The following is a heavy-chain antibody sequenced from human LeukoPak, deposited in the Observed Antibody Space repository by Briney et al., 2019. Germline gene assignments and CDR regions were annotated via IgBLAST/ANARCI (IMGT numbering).Heavy chain of an antibody. CDR1: GGTFSSYA. Sequence: SVKVSCKASGGTFSSYAISWVRQAPGQGLEWMGRIIPILGIANYAQKFQGRVTITADKSTSTAYMELSSLRSEDTAVYYCAREGSKGYSSSRDEYFQHWGQGTLVTVSS. J-gene: IGHJ1*01. V-gene: IGHV1-69*04. CDR3: AREGSKGYSSSRDEYFQH. D-gene: IGHD6-13*01. CDR2: IIPILGIA.